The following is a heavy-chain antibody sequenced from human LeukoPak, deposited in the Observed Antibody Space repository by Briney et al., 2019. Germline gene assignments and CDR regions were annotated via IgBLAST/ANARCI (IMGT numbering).Heavy chain of an antibody. Sequence: GGSLRFSCAASGFTFSSNAMNWVRQAPGKGLEWVSTISGSAGETYYAGSLKGRFTISRDNSKNTLYLQMNNLRAEDTAVYYCAKDPTYYSGSYFDSWGQGTLVTVSS. CDR2: ISGSAGET. CDR1: GFTFSSNA. CDR3: AKDPTYYSGSYFDS. J-gene: IGHJ4*02. D-gene: IGHD5-12*01. V-gene: IGHV3-23*01.